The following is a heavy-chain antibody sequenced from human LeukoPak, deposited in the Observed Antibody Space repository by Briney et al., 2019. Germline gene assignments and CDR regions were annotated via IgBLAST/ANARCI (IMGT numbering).Heavy chain of an antibody. J-gene: IGHJ4*02. CDR2: IYYSGST. V-gene: IGHV4-59*01. CDR3: ARVSRGNSVGGDY. CDR1: GGSISTYF. Sequence: SGTLSLTCTVSGGSISTYFWSWIRQPPGKGLEWIGYIYYSGSTNYNPSLKSRVTISLDTSKNQFSLKLSSVTAADTAMYYCARVSRGNSVGGDYWGQGTLVTVSS. D-gene: IGHD4-23*01.